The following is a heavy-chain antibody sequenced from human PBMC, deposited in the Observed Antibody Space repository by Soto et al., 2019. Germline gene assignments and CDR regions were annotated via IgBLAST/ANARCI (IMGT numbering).Heavy chain of an antibody. D-gene: IGHD1-1*01. CDR1: GFTFSSYA. CDR2: ISGSGGST. CDR3: ARVSRERRWEGGRGRDDNWFDP. J-gene: IGHJ5*02. Sequence: GGSLRLSCAASGFTFSSYAMSWVRQAPGKGLEWVSAISGSGGSTYYADSVKGRFTISRDNSKNTLYLQMNSLRAEDTAVYYCARVSRERRWEGGRGRDDNWFDPWGQGTRVTVSS. V-gene: IGHV3-23*01.